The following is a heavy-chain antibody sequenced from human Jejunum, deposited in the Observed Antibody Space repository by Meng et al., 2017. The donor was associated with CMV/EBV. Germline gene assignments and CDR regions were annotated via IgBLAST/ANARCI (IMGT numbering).Heavy chain of an antibody. Sequence: SWGGQDAGKGLGWVSCISSTSTTIYYADSVKGRLTISRDNANGSLYLQMKSLTAEDSADYYGARSDRRGLATARFDMDVWGQGTTVTVSS. D-gene: IGHD1-14*01. CDR2: ISSTSTTI. J-gene: IGHJ6*02. CDR3: ARSDRRGLATARFDMDV. V-gene: IGHV3-48*04.